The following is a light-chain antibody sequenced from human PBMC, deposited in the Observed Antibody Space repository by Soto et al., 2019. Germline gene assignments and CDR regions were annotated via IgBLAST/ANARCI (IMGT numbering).Light chain of an antibody. V-gene: IGLV2-23*02. CDR1: SNDVGSYNL. CDR2: EVS. J-gene: IGLJ3*02. CDR3: SSYAGSATLV. Sequence: QSALTQPASVSGSPGQSITISCTGTSNDVGSYNLVSWYQQHPGKAPKVMIYEVSKRPTEVSNRFSASKSCNTASLTISGLQTEDEAEYYCSSYAGSATLVFGGVTKLTVL.